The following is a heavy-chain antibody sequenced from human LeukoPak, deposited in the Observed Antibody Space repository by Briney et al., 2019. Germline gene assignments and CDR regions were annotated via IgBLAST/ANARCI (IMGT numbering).Heavy chain of an antibody. CDR3: GGSFYDYVWGSYREIDY. Sequence: GASVKVSCKASGGTFSSYAISWVRQAPEQGLEWMGGIIPIFGTANYAQKFQGRVTITADESTSTAYMELSSLRSEDTAVYYCGGSFYDYVWGSYREIDYWGQGTLVTVSS. J-gene: IGHJ4*02. V-gene: IGHV1-69*13. CDR1: GGTFSSYA. CDR2: IIPIFGTA. D-gene: IGHD3-16*02.